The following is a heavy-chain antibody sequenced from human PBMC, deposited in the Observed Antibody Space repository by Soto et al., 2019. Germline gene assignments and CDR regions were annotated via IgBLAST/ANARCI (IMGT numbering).Heavy chain of an antibody. J-gene: IGHJ5*02. CDR1: GYTFFTYD. CDR3: AIHHGPTTSENWFDP. CDR2: ISTYSGDT. V-gene: IGHV1-18*01. Sequence: QVHLVQSVVEVKTPGASVKVSCQASGYTFFTYDISWVRQAPGQGLEWMGWISTYSGDTKYAQKFQGRVTMTTDTSTTTAYLELRSLSSDDTAVYYCAIHHGPTTSENWFDPWGQGTLVTVSS. D-gene: IGHD5-12*01.